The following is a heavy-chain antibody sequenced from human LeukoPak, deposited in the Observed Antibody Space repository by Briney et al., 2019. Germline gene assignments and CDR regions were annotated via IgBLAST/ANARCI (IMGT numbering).Heavy chain of an antibody. CDR1: GGSISSYY. J-gene: IGHJ3*02. CDR3: AREASSSWYPPDFDI. V-gene: IGHV4-59*01. CDR2: IYYSGST. Sequence: PSETLSLTRTVSGGSISSYYWSWIRQPPGKGLEWIGYIYYSGSTNYNPSLKSRVTISVDTSKNQFSLKLSSVTAADTAVYYCAREASSSWYPPDFDIWGQGTMVTVSS. D-gene: IGHD6-13*01.